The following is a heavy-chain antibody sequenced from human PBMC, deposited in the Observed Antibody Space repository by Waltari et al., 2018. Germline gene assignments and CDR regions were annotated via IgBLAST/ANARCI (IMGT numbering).Heavy chain of an antibody. J-gene: IGHJ5*02. Sequence: QVQLLQSGAEVKKPGASVKVSCKVSGDTVSELSIHWVRQAHGKGLEWMGGFDPEHGEIITAQTCHGRLALTEDTSTETAYMELSSLVSEDTAGEYCTIYRDGDYVSLGFDPWGQGTLVTVSS. CDR1: GDTVSELS. CDR3: TIYRDGDYVSLGFDP. D-gene: IGHD4-17*01. V-gene: IGHV1-24*01. CDR2: FDPEHGEI.